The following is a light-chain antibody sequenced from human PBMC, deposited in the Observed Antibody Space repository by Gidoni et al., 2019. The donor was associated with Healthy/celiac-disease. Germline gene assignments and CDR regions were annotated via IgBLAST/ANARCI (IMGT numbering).Light chain of an antibody. CDR1: PSVSSY. Sequence: EIVLTQSPATLSLSPGERATLSCRASPSVSSYLAWYQQKPGQAPKLLIYDASNRATGIPAKFSGSGSGTDFTHTISSLEPEDFAVYYCQQRSNWPPVFXQXTRLEIK. J-gene: IGKJ5*01. V-gene: IGKV3-11*01. CDR2: DAS. CDR3: QQRSNWPPV.